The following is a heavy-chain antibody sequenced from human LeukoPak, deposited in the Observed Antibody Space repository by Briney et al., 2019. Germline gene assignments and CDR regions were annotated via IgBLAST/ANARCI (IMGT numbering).Heavy chain of an antibody. CDR2: IKSKTDGGTT. CDR1: GFTFNNAW. CDR3: TTTDIVVVPAAMPFDY. Sequence: GGSLRPSCAASGFTFNNAWMNWVRQAPGKGLEWVGRIKSKTDGGTTDYAAPVKGRFTISRDDSKNTLYLQMNSLKTEDTAMYYCTTTDIVVVPAAMPFDYWGQGTLVTVSS. J-gene: IGHJ4*02. V-gene: IGHV3-15*01. D-gene: IGHD2-2*01.